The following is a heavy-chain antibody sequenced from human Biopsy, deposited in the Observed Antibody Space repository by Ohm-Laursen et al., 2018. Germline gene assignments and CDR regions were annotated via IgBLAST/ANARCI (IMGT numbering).Heavy chain of an antibody. V-gene: IGHV1-69*10. CDR2: NIPILGMG. Sequence: ASVKVSCKAPGGTFSNYGVNWVRQAPGQGLEWLGGNIPILGMGNYAQKFQDRVTVAADTSTSTATMELRSLRSDDTAMYYCATKLTGYFHHWGQGTLVIVSS. CDR1: GGTFSNYG. J-gene: IGHJ1*01. CDR3: ATKLTGYFHH. D-gene: IGHD3-9*01.